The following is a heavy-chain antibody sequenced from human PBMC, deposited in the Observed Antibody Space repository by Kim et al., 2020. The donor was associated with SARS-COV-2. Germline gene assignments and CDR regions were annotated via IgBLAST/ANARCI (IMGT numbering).Heavy chain of an antibody. CDR1: GFTFDDYA. J-gene: IGHJ4*02. Sequence: GGSLRLSCAASGFTFDDYAMHWVRQAPGKGLEWVSFISGDGISTNYTDSVKGRFTISRDNSKNSLYLQMNSLRTEDTALYYCAKDPDLRRGQQGGQGTLVTVSS. D-gene: IGHD6-13*01. V-gene: IGHV3-43*02. CDR2: ISGDGIST. CDR3: AKDPDLRRGQQ.